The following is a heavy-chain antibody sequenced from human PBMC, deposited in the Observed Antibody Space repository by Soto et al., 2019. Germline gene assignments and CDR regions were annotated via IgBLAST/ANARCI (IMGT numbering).Heavy chain of an antibody. D-gene: IGHD3-3*01. J-gene: IGHJ5*02. CDR2: MYTKERT. CDR3: ATRITVFGLLIPPFDP. V-gene: IGHV4-4*07. CDR1: GGSITNYY. Sequence: SETLSLTCTVSGGSITNYYWSWIRQPAGKGLEWIGRMYTKERTNYNLSFKSRVTMSVDTSKNQFSLKLNAVTAADTAIYYCATRITVFGLLIPPFDPWGQGTQVTVSS.